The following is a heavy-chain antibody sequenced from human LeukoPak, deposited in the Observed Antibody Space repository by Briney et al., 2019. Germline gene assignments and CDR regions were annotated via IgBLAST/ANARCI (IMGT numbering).Heavy chain of an antibody. Sequence: SETLSLTCAVYGGSFSGYYWSWIRQPPGKGLEWIGYIYYSGSTYYNPSLKSRVTISVGRSKNQFSLKLSSVTAADTAVYYCARAKDEDFDYWGQGTLVTVSS. J-gene: IGHJ4*02. CDR1: GGSFSGYY. CDR3: ARAKDEDFDY. CDR2: IYYSGST. V-gene: IGHV4-59*12.